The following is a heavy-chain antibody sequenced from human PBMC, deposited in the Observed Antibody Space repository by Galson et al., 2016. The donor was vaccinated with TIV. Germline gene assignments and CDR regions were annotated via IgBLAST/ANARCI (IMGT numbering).Heavy chain of an antibody. D-gene: IGHD4-17*01. CDR1: GATFNKYA. CDR2: IIPIFGTA. V-gene: IGHV1-69*13. Sequence: SVKVSCKASGATFNKYAISWVRQAPGQGLEWMGGIIPIFGTANYAQKFQGRVTITADEFPSAAYMELNSLRSEETAVYYWARGSGDTYYYYFGMDVWGQGTTVTVSS. J-gene: IGHJ6*02. CDR3: ARGSGDTYYYYFGMDV.